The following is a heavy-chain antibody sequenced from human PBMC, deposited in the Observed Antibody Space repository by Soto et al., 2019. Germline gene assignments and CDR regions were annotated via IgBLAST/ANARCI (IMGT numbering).Heavy chain of an antibody. CDR2: INPNSGGT. Sequence: AAVKVSCKASGYTFSDYYIHWVRQAPGQGLEWMGWINPNSGGTKYAPKFQGGVTMTRDTSITTAYMELSRLRSGDTAVYYCAREPATAKPEGVDFWGQGTLVTVSS. D-gene: IGHD1-1*01. V-gene: IGHV1-2*02. CDR1: GYTFSDYY. CDR3: AREPATAKPEGVDF. J-gene: IGHJ4*02.